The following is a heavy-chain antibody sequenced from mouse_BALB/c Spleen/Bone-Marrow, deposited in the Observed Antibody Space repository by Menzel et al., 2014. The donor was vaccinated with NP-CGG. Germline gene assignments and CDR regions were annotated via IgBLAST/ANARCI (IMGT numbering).Heavy chain of an antibody. CDR1: GFDFSRYW. D-gene: IGHD4-1*01. CDR2: INPDSSTI. Sequence: EVMLVESGGGLVQPGGSLKLSCAASGFDFSRYWMSWVRQAPGKGLEWNGEINPDSSTINYTPSLKDKFIISRDNAKNTLYLQMSKVRSEGTALYYCAKANWDVSGYFDVWGAGTTVTVSS. J-gene: IGHJ1*01. V-gene: IGHV4-1*02. CDR3: AKANWDVSGYFDV.